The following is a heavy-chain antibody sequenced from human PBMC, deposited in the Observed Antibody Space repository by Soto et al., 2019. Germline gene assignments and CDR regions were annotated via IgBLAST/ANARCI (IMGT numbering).Heavy chain of an antibody. CDR3: ARGVVVAATFRLPDAFEI. CDR2: IYYSGST. Sequence: PSETLSLTCTVSGGSISSYYWSWIRQPPGKGLDWIWYIYYSGSTNYNPSLKSRVTISVDTSKNQFSLKLSSVTAADTAVYYCARGVVVAATFRLPDAFEIWGQGTMVTVSS. V-gene: IGHV4-59*01. D-gene: IGHD2-15*01. J-gene: IGHJ3*02. CDR1: GGSISSYY.